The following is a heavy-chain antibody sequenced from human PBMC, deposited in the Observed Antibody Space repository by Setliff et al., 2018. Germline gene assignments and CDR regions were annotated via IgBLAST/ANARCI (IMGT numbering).Heavy chain of an antibody. Sequence: PGGSLRLSCAASGFTFSSYWMHWVRQAPGKGLVWVSRINSDGSSTSYADSVKGRFTISRDNAKNTLYLQMNSLRAEDTAVYYCASLPIGGSGWYSWFDPWGQGTLVTVSS. CDR3: ASLPIGGSGWYSWFDP. CDR1: GFTFSSYW. CDR2: INSDGSST. J-gene: IGHJ5*02. D-gene: IGHD6-19*01. V-gene: IGHV3-74*01.